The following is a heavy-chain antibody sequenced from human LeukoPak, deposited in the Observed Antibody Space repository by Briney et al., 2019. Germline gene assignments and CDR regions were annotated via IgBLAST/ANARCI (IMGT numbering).Heavy chain of an antibody. CDR3: ARDGQYCSSSGCYKVVGWFDP. V-gene: IGHV3-30*04. CDR1: GFTFSSYA. D-gene: IGHD2-2*02. J-gene: IGHJ5*02. CDR2: ISYDGSNK. Sequence: GGSLRLSCAASGFTFSSYAMHWVRQAPGKGLEWVAVISYDGSNKYYADSEKGRFTISRDNSKNTLYLQMNSLRAEDTAVYYCARDGQYCSSSGCYKVVGWFDPCGQGTLVTVSS.